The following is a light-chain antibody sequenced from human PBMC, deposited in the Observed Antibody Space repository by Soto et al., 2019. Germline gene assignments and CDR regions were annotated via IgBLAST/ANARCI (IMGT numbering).Light chain of an antibody. V-gene: IGKV2-28*01. J-gene: IGKJ1*01. CDR1: QSLLYSNGYNY. CDR2: LGS. CDR3: MQSLQTPPT. Sequence: DIVLTQSPLSLPVTPGEPASISCRSSQSLLYSNGYNYLDWYLQKPGQSPHLLIYLGSNRASGVPDRFSGSGSGTDFTLKISRVEAEDVGVYYCMQSLQTPPTVGQGTKVEIK.